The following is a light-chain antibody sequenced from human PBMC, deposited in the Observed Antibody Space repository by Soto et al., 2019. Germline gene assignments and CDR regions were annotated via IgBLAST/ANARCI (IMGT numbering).Light chain of an antibody. J-gene: IGKJ2*01. V-gene: IGKV1-39*01. CDR1: QDINKY. Sequence: DIQMTQSPSSLSAAVGARVTITCRASQDINKYLNWYHQTPGKAPKLLIFSTSTLYSGVPSRFSGSRSGTDFTLTISSLPPEDFATYYCQQSYRYPYTFGQGTKVEIK. CDR2: STS. CDR3: QQSYRYPYT.